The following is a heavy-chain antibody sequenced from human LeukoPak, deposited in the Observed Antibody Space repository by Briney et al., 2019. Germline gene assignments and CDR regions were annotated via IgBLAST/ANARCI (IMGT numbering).Heavy chain of an antibody. D-gene: IGHD2/OR15-2a*01. V-gene: IGHV3-7*01. CDR1: GLTFSSYW. J-gene: IGHJ4*02. CDR3: ARERTTIVSGTTIGAY. Sequence: GGSLRLSCAASGLTFSSYWMSWVRQAPGKGLEWVANIKQDGSEKYYVDSVKGRFTISRDNAKNSLYLQMNSLRAEDTAVYYCARERTTIVSGTTIGAYWGQGTLVTVSS. CDR2: IKQDGSEK.